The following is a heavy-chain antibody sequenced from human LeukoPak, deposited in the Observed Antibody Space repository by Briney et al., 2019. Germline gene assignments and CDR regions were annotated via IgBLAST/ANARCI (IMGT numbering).Heavy chain of an antibody. CDR2: IYYSGST. Sequence: SETLSLTCTVSGGSISSSSYYWGWIRQPPGKGLEWIGSIYYSGSTYYNPSLKSRVTISVDTSKNQFSLKLSSVTAADTAVYYCARRVPEDGYTPHRFDYWGQGTLVTVSS. J-gene: IGHJ4*02. D-gene: IGHD5-24*01. CDR3: ARRVPEDGYTPHRFDY. CDR1: GGSISSSSYY. V-gene: IGHV4-39*01.